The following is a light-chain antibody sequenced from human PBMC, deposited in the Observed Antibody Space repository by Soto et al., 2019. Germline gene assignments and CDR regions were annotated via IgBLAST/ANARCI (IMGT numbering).Light chain of an antibody. Sequence: QTASVSGSPGQSITISCTGTSTDPATYDLVSWYQQHPGKAPQLIIYEVAKRPSGVSARFSGSQSGDTASLTISGLQAADEAYYYCCSRLFGGGTKLTV. CDR2: EVA. CDR3: CSRL. V-gene: IGLV2-23*02. J-gene: IGLJ2*01. CDR1: STDPATYDL.